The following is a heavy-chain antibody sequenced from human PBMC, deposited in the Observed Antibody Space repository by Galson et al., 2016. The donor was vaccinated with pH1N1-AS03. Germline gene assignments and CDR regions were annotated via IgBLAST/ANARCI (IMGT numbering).Heavy chain of an antibody. CDR1: GFTFNSYW. Sequence: SLRLSCAASGFTFNSYWMTWVRQAPGKGLEWVANIKPDGGDKYYVDSVKGRLTISRDNAKNSLYLQMNSLRVEDTAVYYCARDLNWDNAWGQGTLVTVSS. J-gene: IGHJ5*02. CDR3: ARDLNWDNA. V-gene: IGHV3-7*01. CDR2: IKPDGGDK.